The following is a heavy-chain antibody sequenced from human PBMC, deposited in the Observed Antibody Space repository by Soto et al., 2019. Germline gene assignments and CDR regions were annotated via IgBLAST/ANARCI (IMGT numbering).Heavy chain of an antibody. CDR1: GDSISNYY. D-gene: IGHD3-16*02. Sequence: SETLSLTCTVSGDSISNYYWSWIRQPPGKGLEWIGYISYRGSTYYNPSLKSRVTISVDTSKNQFSLKLSSVTAADTAVYYCARDLHLGELSIGYWGQGTLVTVSS. V-gene: IGHV4-59*12. J-gene: IGHJ4*02. CDR2: ISYRGST. CDR3: ARDLHLGELSIGY.